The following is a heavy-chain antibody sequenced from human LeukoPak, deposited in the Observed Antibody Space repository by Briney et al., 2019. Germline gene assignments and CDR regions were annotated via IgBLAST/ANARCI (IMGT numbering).Heavy chain of an antibody. CDR3: ARVENGPNYFDY. Sequence: GGSLRLSCAASGFTFSDYYMSWIRQAPGKGLEWVSYISSSSSYTNYADSVKGRFTISRDNAKNSLYLLMNSLRAEDTAVYYCARVENGPNYFDYWGQGTLVTVSS. CDR1: GFTFSDYY. D-gene: IGHD1-1*01. V-gene: IGHV3-11*06. J-gene: IGHJ4*02. CDR2: ISSSSSYT.